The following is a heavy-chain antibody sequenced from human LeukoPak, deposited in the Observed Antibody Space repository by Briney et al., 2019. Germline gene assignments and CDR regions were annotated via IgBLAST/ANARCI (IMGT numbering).Heavy chain of an antibody. J-gene: IGHJ6*02. D-gene: IGHD4-23*01. CDR3: LKDRYYGGNSRSYYYYGMDV. Sequence: GGSLRLSCSASGFTFSSYAMHWVRQAPGKGLEYVSAISSNGGSTYYADSVKGRFTISRDNSKNTLYLQMSSLRAEDTAVYYCLKDRYYGGNSRSYYYYGMDVWGQGTTVTVS. V-gene: IGHV3-64D*06. CDR2: ISSNGGST. CDR1: GFTFSSYA.